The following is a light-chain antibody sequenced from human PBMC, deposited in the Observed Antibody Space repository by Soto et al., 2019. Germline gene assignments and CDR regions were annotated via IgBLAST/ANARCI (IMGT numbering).Light chain of an antibody. CDR1: NSNLGAGYD. CDR2: GNR. Sequence: QSVLTQPPSVSGAPGQRVTISCTGNNSNLGAGYDVHWYQQLPGAAPKLVIFGNRNRPSGVPERFSGSTSGTSASLGITGLQAEEEAAYYCQAFDYRLTAFVFGGGTKATVL. CDR3: QAFDYRLTAFV. J-gene: IGLJ3*02. V-gene: IGLV1-40*01.